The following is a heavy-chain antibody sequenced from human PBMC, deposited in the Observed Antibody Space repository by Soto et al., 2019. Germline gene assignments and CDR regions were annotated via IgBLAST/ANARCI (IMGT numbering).Heavy chain of an antibody. CDR2: IKQDGSEK. CDR3: ASLGRHG. V-gene: IGHV3-7*01. Sequence: EVQLVESGGGLVQPGGSLRLSCAASGFTFSDSWMGWVRQAPGKGPEWVANIKQDGSEKNYVDSVKGRFTISRDNAKNSLYLQMNSLRAEDTDVYYCASLGRHGWGQGTTVTVS. J-gene: IGHJ6*02. D-gene: IGHD3-16*01. CDR1: GFTFSDSW.